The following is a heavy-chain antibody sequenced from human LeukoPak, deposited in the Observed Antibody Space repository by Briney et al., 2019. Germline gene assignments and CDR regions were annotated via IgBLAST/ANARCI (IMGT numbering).Heavy chain of an antibody. CDR2: IIGGGGST. V-gene: IGHV3-23*01. Sequence: GRSLRLSCAASAFTVTTKYMSWVRQAPGKGLEWVSGIIGGGGSTYYADAVIGRFTISGDNSRYLLFLQMNGLGAEDTAVYYCARDGMNYDSSGYYLFDYWGQETLVTVSS. CDR1: AFTVTTKY. CDR3: ARDGMNYDSSGYYLFDY. J-gene: IGHJ4*02. D-gene: IGHD3-22*01.